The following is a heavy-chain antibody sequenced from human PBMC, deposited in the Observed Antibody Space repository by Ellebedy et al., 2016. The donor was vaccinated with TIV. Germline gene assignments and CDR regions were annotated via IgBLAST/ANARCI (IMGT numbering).Heavy chain of an antibody. D-gene: IGHD5-18*01. CDR2: IYPGDSDP. Sequence: GESLKISCKGSGYILSNYWIGWVRQMPGKGLEWMGIIYPGDSDPRYSPSFQGQVTISADKSISTAYLQWSSLKASDTAIYYCARHRNSYGFLDYWGQGTLVTVSS. V-gene: IGHV5-51*01. CDR1: GYILSNYW. CDR3: ARHRNSYGFLDY. J-gene: IGHJ4*02.